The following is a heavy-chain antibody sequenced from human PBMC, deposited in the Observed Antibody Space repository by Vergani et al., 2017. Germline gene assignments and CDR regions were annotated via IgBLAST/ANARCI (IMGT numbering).Heavy chain of an antibody. CDR1: GFTFSACP. Sequence: EVQLLQSGGGVIQPGGSVRLSCAASGFTFSACPMTWVRQAPGKGLEWVSAISARYPSTYYADSVKGRFTISRDNAKNSLYLQLNSLRAEDTAVYYCARDRLMDVWGKGTTVTVSS. J-gene: IGHJ6*04. V-gene: IGHV3-23*01. CDR2: ISARYPST. CDR3: ARDRLMDV.